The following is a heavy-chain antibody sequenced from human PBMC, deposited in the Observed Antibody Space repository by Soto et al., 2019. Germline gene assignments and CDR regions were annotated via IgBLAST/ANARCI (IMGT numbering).Heavy chain of an antibody. CDR1: GFTFSDYD. CDR3: ARASGYYDTSGYYGAFYYYGIDV. D-gene: IGHD3-22*01. V-gene: IGHV3-48*02. Sequence: VGSLRLSCAASGFTFSDYDMNWVRQTPVKGLEWVSYISSSSSTIYYADSVKGRFTISRDNAKNSLYLQMSSLRDEDAAVYYCARASGYYDTSGYYGAFYYYGIDVWGPGTTFNV. CDR2: ISSSSSTI. J-gene: IGHJ6*02.